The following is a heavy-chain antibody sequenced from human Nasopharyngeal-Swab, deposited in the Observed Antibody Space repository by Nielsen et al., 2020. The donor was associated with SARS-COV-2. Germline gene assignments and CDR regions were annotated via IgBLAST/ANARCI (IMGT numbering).Heavy chain of an antibody. Sequence: ASVKVSCKASGYTFTSYGISWVRQAPGQGLEWMGWISAYNGNTNYAQKLQGRVTMTTDTSTSTAYMELRSLRSDDTAVYYCARDWGFNMVRGVPNWFDPWGQGTLVTVSS. CDR1: GYTFTSYG. V-gene: IGHV1-18*01. CDR2: ISAYNGNT. D-gene: IGHD3-10*01. CDR3: ARDWGFNMVRGVPNWFDP. J-gene: IGHJ5*02.